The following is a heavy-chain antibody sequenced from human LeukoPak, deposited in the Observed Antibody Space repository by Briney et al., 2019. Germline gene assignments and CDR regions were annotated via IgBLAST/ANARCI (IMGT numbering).Heavy chain of an antibody. CDR1: GFTFSSSG. Sequence: GGSLRLSCAASGFTFSSSGMHWVRQAPGKGLEWVAFIRYDGNNKYYADSVKGRFSISRDNSKNTLYLQMNSLRPEDTAVYYCAREGAALGYWGQGTLVTVSS. CDR2: IRYDGNNK. J-gene: IGHJ4*02. V-gene: IGHV3-30*02. D-gene: IGHD6-6*01. CDR3: AREGAALGY.